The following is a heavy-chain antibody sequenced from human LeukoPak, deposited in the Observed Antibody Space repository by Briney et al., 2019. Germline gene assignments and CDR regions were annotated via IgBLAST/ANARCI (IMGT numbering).Heavy chain of an antibody. V-gene: IGHV3-7*03. Sequence: GGSLRLSCAASGFTFSSYWMSWVRQAPGKGLEWVANIKQDGSEKYYVDSVKGRFTISRDNAKNSLYLQMNSLRAEDTAVYYCARVGSVNDGGWSTPYWYFDLWGRGTLVTVSS. CDR2: IKQDGSEK. J-gene: IGHJ2*01. D-gene: IGHD6-19*01. CDR1: GFTFSSYW. CDR3: ARVGSVNDGGWSTPYWYFDL.